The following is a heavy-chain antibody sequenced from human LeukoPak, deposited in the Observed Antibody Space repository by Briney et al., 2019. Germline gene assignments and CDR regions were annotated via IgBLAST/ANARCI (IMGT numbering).Heavy chain of an antibody. CDR1: GGSISSGGYY. V-gene: IGHV4-31*03. J-gene: IGHJ5*02. CDR2: IYYSGST. D-gene: IGHD6-13*01. CDR3: ARDRLPMQQLVFLDP. Sequence: SQALSLTCTVSGGSISSGGYYWSWIRQHPGKGLEWIGYIYYSGSTYYNPSLKSRVTISVDTSKNQFSLKLSSVTAADTAVYYCARDRLPMQQLVFLDPWGQGTLVTVSS.